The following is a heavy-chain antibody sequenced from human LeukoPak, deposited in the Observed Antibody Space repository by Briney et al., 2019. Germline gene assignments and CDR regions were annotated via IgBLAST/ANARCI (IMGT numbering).Heavy chain of an antibody. CDR2: FDPEDGET. Sequence: GASVKVSCKVSGYTPTELSMHWVRQAPGKGLEWMGGFDPEDGETIYAQKFQGRVTMTEDTSTDTAYMELSSLRSEDTAVYYCATGRRYYDSSGLFDYWGQGTLVTVSS. CDR3: ATGRRYYDSSGLFDY. D-gene: IGHD3-22*01. J-gene: IGHJ4*02. CDR1: GYTPTELS. V-gene: IGHV1-24*01.